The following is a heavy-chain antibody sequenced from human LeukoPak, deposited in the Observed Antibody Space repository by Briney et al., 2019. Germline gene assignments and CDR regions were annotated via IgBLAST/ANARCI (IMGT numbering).Heavy chain of an antibody. CDR3: ARDPYSSTWSYGMDV. D-gene: IGHD6-6*01. Sequence: QAGGSLRLSCAASGFTFSSDWMSWVRQAPGKGLEWVANIKQDGSEEVYVDSVKGRFTISRDNAKNSLFLQMNTLRAEDTAVYYCARDPYSSTWSYGMDVWGQGTTVTVSS. J-gene: IGHJ6*02. CDR1: GFTFSSDW. V-gene: IGHV3-7*05. CDR2: IKQDGSEE.